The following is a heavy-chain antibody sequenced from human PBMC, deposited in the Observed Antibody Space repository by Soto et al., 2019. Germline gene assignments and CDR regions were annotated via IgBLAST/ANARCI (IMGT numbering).Heavy chain of an antibody. J-gene: IGHJ4*02. CDR3: AHTSDYYDSSGYYYGCWVY. Sequence: QITLKESGPTLVKPTQTLTLTCTFSGFSLSTSGVGVGWIRQPPGKALEWLALIYWDDDKRYSPSLKSRLTITKDTSKNQVVLTMTNMDPVDTATYYCAHTSDYYDSSGYYYGCWVYWGQGTLVTVSS. CDR1: GFSLSTSGVG. CDR2: IYWDDDK. D-gene: IGHD3-22*01. V-gene: IGHV2-5*02.